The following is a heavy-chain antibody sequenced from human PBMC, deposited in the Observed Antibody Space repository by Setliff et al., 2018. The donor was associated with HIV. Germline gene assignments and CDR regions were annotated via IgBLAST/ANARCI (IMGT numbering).Heavy chain of an antibody. Sequence: GASVKVSCKASGGAFNNYAFNWVRQVPGQGLEWVGGIIPMFGTPSYAQNFQGRVTITTDESTNTAYMELSSLRSEDTAVYYCARIPTGGAFDIWGQGTVVTVSS. J-gene: IGHJ3*02. CDR1: GGAFNNYA. CDR3: ARIPTGGAFDI. D-gene: IGHD7-27*01. V-gene: IGHV1-69*05. CDR2: IIPMFGTP.